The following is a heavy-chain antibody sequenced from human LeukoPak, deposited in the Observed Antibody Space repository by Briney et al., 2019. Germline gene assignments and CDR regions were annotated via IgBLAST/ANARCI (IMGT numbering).Heavy chain of an antibody. Sequence: GGSLRLSCAASGFTFSSYAMHWVRQAPGKGLEWVAVISYDGSNKYYADSVKGRFTISRDNSKNTLYLQMNSLRVEDTAVYYCARDRADIVVVPAAPKGYFDYWGQGTLVTVSS. D-gene: IGHD2-2*01. V-gene: IGHV3-30-3*01. CDR2: ISYDGSNK. J-gene: IGHJ4*02. CDR1: GFTFSSYA. CDR3: ARDRADIVVVPAAPKGYFDY.